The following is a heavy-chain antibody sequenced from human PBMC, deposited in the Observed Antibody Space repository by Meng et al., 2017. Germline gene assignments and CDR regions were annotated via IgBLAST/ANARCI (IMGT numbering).Heavy chain of an antibody. J-gene: IGHJ4*02. V-gene: IGHV3-23*04. Sequence: EVQLVESGGGVVQPGGALGLSCSASGFTFSRYAMSLVRQAPGKGLEWVSAISGSGGSTYYADSVKGRFTISRDNSKNTLYLQMNSLRAEDTAVYYCARDSSGWFHFDYWGQGTLVTVSS. CDR3: ARDSSGWFHFDY. CDR1: GFTFSRYA. D-gene: IGHD6-19*01. CDR2: ISGSGGST.